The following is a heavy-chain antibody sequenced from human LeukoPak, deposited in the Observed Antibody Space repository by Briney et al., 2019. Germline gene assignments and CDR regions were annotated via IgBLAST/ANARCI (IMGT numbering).Heavy chain of an antibody. J-gene: IGHJ3*02. V-gene: IGHV4-39*01. CDR3: ARFHYYDSSGYYLQDAFDI. CDR1: GGSISSSSYY. Sequence: SEALSLTCTVSGGSISSSSYYWGWIRQPPGKGLEWIGSIYYSGSTYYNPSLKSRVTISVDTSKNQFSLKLSSVTAADTAVYYCARFHYYDSSGYYLQDAFDIWGQGTMVTVSS. D-gene: IGHD3-22*01. CDR2: IYYSGST.